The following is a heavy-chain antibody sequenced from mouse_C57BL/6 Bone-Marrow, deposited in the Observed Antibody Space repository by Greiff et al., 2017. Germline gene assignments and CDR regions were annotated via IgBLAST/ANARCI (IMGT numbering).Heavy chain of an antibody. V-gene: IGHV1-50*01. CDR3: ARRWDGYYIYYCAMDY. CDR1: GYTFTSYW. Sequence: QVQLQQPGAELVKPGASVKLSCKASGYTFTSYWMQWVKQRPGQGLEWIGEIDPSDSYTNYNQKFKGKATLTVDTSSSTAYMQLSSLTSEDSAVYYCARRWDGYYIYYCAMDYWGKGTSVTVSS. CDR2: IDPSDSYT. D-gene: IGHD2-3*01. J-gene: IGHJ4*01.